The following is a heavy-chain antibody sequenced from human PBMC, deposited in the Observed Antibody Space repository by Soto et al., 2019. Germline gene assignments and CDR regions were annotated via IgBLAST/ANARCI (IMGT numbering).Heavy chain of an antibody. V-gene: IGHV2-5*02. CDR1: AFSLSTGGVG. J-gene: IGHJ6*02. CDR2: IYWDDDK. Sequence: SGPTLVNPTQTLTLTCPFSAFSLSTGGVGVGWIRQPPGKALEWLALIYWDDDKRYSPSLRSRLTISKDTSKNQVVLTMTNMDPVDTATYYCIQSRCGGDCLQSYASHYYYGMDVWGQGTTVTVSS. CDR3: IQSRCGGDCLQSYASHYYYGMDV. D-gene: IGHD2-21*02.